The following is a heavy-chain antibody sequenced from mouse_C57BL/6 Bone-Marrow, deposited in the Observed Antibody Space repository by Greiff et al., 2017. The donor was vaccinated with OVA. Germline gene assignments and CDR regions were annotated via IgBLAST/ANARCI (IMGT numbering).Heavy chain of an antibody. CDR1: GYTFTSYW. D-gene: IGHD1-2*01. CDR2: IHPSDSDT. V-gene: IGHV1-74*01. Sequence: QVQLQQPGADLVKPGASVKVSCKASGYTFTSYWMHWVKQSPGQGLEWIGRIHPSDSDTNYNQKFKGQATLTVDKSSSTAYMQLSSLTAEDSAVYYGAIQDGGYVRFAYWGQGNLVTVSA. CDR3: AIQDGGYVRFAY. J-gene: IGHJ3*01.